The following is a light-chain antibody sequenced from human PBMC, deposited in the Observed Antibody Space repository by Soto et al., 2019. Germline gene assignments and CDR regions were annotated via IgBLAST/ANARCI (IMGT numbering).Light chain of an antibody. J-gene: IGKJ4*01. CDR1: QSVGTY. Sequence: EIVLTQSPATLSLSPGERASLSCRASQSVGTYLAWYQQKPGQAPRLLIYDASSRAVGVAPRFRGSGSGTDFTLTIASAEPDYCAVSYGEQRSSWPLNFGGGT. CDR2: DAS. CDR3: EQRSSWPLN. V-gene: IGKV3-11*01.